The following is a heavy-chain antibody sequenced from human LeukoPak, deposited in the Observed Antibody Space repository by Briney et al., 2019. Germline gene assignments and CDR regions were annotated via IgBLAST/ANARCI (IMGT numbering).Heavy chain of an antibody. CDR2: IIPVVGT. D-gene: IGHD3-22*01. J-gene: IGHJ4*02. CDR3: ANDDTSGYYQA. V-gene: IGHV1-69*02. Sequence: SVKVSCKASGGTFTIHTITWVRQAPGQGHEWMGRIIPVVGTHYAQKFQGRVTITADKSTSTAYMELSSLRSDDTAVYYCANDDTSGYYQAWGQGTLVTVSS. CDR1: GGTFTIHT.